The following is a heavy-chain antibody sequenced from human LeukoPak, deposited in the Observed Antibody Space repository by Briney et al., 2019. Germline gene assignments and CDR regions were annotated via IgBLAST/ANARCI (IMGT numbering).Heavy chain of an antibody. CDR1: GYTFTNYG. V-gene: IGHV1-18*01. Sequence: ASVKVSRKASGYTFTNYGISWVRQAPGQGLEWMGWISTDKYNTNYAQKFQGRVTMTTDASTSTAYMELRSLRSDDTAVYYCARGGYTTAWYFYYWGQGTLVTVSS. D-gene: IGHD3-16*02. CDR2: ISTDKYNT. CDR3: ARGGYTTAWYFYY. J-gene: IGHJ4*02.